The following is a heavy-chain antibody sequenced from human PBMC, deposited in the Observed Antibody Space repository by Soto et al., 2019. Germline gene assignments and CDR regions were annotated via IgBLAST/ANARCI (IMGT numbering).Heavy chain of an antibody. CDR2: ISAYNGNT. CDR3: ARDAPYSSSCPPQYYYYGMDV. V-gene: IGHV1-18*01. D-gene: IGHD6-6*01. Sequence: QVQLAQSGAEVKKPGASVKVSCKASGYTFTSYGISWVRQAPGQGLEWMGWISAYNGNTNYAQKLQGRVTMTTDTYTRTAYMELRSLRSDDTAVYYCARDAPYSSSCPPQYYYYGMDVWGQGTTVTVSS. CDR1: GYTFTSYG. J-gene: IGHJ6*02.